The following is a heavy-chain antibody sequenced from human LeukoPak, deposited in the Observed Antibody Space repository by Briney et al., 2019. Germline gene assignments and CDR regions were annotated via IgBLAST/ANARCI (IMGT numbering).Heavy chain of an antibody. D-gene: IGHD5-18*01. J-gene: IGHJ4*02. CDR3: ATDGISEETATDY. V-gene: IGHV3-15*01. CDR2: IKSKSDGGTA. Sequence: NTGGSLRLSCAASGFTFNNAWMNWVRQAPGKGLEWGGRIKSKSDGGTADYAATGKGRLIISRDDSKNTLYLQMNSLKTEATAVYFCATDGISEETATDYWGQGTLVTVSS. CDR1: GFTFNNAW.